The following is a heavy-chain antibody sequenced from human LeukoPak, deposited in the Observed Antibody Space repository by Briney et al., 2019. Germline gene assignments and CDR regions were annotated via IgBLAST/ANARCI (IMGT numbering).Heavy chain of an antibody. CDR1: GYSFTSYW. Sequence: GESLKISCKGSGYSFTSYWIGWVRQMPGKGLEWMGIIYPGDSDTRYSPSFQGQVTISADKSISTAYLQWSSLKASDTAMYYCASYSYGSLSSYYFDYWGQGTLVTVSS. D-gene: IGHD5-18*01. V-gene: IGHV5-51*01. CDR2: IYPGDSDT. CDR3: ASYSYGSLSSYYFDY. J-gene: IGHJ4*02.